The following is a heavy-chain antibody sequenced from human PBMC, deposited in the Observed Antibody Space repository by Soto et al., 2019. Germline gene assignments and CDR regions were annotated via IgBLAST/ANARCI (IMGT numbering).Heavy chain of an antibody. CDR2: IYHSGST. D-gene: IGHD6-19*01. J-gene: IGHJ4*02. CDR3: AGSQSSGWFQFGTRP. CDR1: GGSISSSNW. V-gene: IGHV4-4*02. Sequence: QVQLQESGPGLVKPSGTLSLTCAVSGGSISSSNWWSWVRQPPGKGLEWIGEIYHSGSTNYNPSLKGRVTNAVDKSTNQFSLKLSSVTAADTAVYYCAGSQSSGWFQFGTRPWGQGTLVTVSS.